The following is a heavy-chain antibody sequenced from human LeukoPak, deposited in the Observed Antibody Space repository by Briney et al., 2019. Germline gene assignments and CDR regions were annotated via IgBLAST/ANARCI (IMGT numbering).Heavy chain of an antibody. D-gene: IGHD3-16*01. Sequence: PGGSLRLSCAASGFTFSSYSMNWVRQAPGKGLEWVSSISSSSSYIYYADSVKGRFTISRDNAKNSLYLQMNGLRAEDTAVYYCARALGGSTGAFDIWGQGTMVTVSS. CDR3: ARALGGSTGAFDI. CDR2: ISSSSSYI. CDR1: GFTFSSYS. J-gene: IGHJ3*02. V-gene: IGHV3-21*01.